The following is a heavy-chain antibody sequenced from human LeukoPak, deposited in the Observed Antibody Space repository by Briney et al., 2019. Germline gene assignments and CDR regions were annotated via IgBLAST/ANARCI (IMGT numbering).Heavy chain of an antibody. CDR1: GFTFSSYD. V-gene: IGHV3-13*01. CDR2: IGTAGDT. J-gene: IGHJ4*02. Sequence: PGGSLRLSCAASGFTFSSYDMHWVRHATGKGLEWVSAIGTAGDTYYPGSVKGRFTISRENAKNSLYLQVNSLRAEDTAVYYCARAGSGSPGFDYWGQGTLVTVSS. CDR3: ARAGSGSPGFDY. D-gene: IGHD1-26*01.